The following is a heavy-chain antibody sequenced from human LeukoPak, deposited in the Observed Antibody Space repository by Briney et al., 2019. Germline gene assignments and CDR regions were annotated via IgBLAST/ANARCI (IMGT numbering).Heavy chain of an antibody. Sequence: GGSLRLSCAASGFTFSSYWMTWVRQAPGKGLEWVASINQDQNEIHYVDSVRGRFTIPRDNAKNSLYLQMNSLTAEDTAVYYCARDRPMIVVADAFDIWGQGTMVTVSS. J-gene: IGHJ3*02. CDR3: ARDRPMIVVADAFDI. CDR2: INQDQNEI. CDR1: GFTFSSYW. D-gene: IGHD3-22*01. V-gene: IGHV3-7*01.